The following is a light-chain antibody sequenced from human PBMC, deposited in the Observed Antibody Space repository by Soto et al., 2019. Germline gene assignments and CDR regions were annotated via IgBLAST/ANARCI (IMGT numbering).Light chain of an antibody. Sequence: SALTQPRSVSGSPGQSVTISCTGTSSDVGTYNYVSWYQQHPGKAPKLMIFDVYKRPSGVPDRFSGSKSGDTASLTISGLQAEDEADYYCFSYAGYYTLLFGGGTKLTVL. CDR3: FSYAGYYTLL. J-gene: IGLJ2*01. V-gene: IGLV2-11*01. CDR2: DVY. CDR1: SSDVGTYNY.